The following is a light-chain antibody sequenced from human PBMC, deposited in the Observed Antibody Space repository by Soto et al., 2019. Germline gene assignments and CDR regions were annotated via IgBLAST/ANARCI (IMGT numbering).Light chain of an antibody. CDR1: QSVTNW. J-gene: IGKJ1*01. CDR2: GAS. Sequence: DIQMTQSPSSLSASVGDRVTITCRASQSVTNWLAWYQQKPGKAPILLIYGASSLESGVPSRFSGSRSGTEFTLTISSLHPDDFATYYCQEYNSFSLTFGQGTKVDIK. V-gene: IGKV1-5*01. CDR3: QEYNSFSLT.